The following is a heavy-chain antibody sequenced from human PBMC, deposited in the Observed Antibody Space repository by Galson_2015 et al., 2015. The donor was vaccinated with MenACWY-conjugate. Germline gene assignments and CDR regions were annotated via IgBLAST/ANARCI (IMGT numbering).Heavy chain of an antibody. CDR3: ARFSSSWYSDY. CDR1: GFSFSSYA. Sequence: SLRLSCAASGFSFSSYAMHWVRQAPGKGLEWVAIISSDGSNEYYADSVKGRLTISRDNSKNTLSLRMISLRAEDTAVYYCARFSSSWYSDYWGQGTLVTVSS. J-gene: IGHJ4*02. CDR2: ISSDGSNE. V-gene: IGHV3-30*04. D-gene: IGHD6-13*01.